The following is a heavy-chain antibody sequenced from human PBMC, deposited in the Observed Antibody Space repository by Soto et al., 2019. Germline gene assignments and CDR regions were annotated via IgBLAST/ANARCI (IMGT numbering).Heavy chain of an antibody. Sequence: QVQLVESGGGVVQPGRSLRLSCAASGFTFSSYAMHWVRQAPGKGLEWVAVISYDGSNKYYADSVKGRFTISRDNSKNTLYLQMNSLRAEDTAVYYCAALMITFGGVIVHDAFDIWGQGTMVTVSS. CDR3: AALMITFGGVIVHDAFDI. V-gene: IGHV3-30-3*01. J-gene: IGHJ3*02. CDR2: ISYDGSNK. CDR1: GFTFSSYA. D-gene: IGHD3-16*02.